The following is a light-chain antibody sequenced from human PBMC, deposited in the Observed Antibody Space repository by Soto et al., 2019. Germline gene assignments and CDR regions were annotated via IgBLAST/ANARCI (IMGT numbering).Light chain of an antibody. CDR2: AAS. CDR1: QGISSF. V-gene: IGKV1-9*01. J-gene: IGKJ5*01. CDR3: RQHDSYPIT. Sequence: DIQLTQSPLFLSASVGDRVTITCRASQGISSFLVWYQQKAGKAPKSLIYAASTLQSGVPSRFSGSGSGTEFTLTISSLQPDDSATYYCRQHDSYPITFGQGTRVDIK.